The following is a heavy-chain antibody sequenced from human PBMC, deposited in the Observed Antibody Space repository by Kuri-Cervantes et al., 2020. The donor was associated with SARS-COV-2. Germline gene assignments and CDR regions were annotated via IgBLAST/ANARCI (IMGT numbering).Heavy chain of an antibody. CDR2: IRYDGSET. V-gene: IGHV3-30*02. CDR3: AKDQHGIVVVVAAIDY. Sequence: GESLKISCVASGFTFSNFGMHWVRQAPGKGLEWVAYIRYDGSETYYADSVKGRFTISRDNSKNTLYLQMNSLRAEDTAVYYCAKDQHGIVVVVAAIDYWGQGTLVTVSS. D-gene: IGHD2-15*01. CDR1: GFTFSNFG. J-gene: IGHJ4*02.